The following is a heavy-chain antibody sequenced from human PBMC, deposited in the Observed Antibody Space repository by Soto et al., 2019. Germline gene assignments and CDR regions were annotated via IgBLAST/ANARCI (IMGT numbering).Heavy chain of an antibody. CDR3: AREVRDTAVADFDY. CDR1: GFTFSSYS. J-gene: IGHJ4*02. D-gene: IGHD5-18*01. V-gene: IGHV3-48*02. Sequence: GGSLRLSCAASGFTFSSYSMNWVRQAPGKGLEWVSYISSSISTVHYADSVKGRFTISRDNAKNSLYLQINSLRDEDTSVYYCAREVRDTAVADFDYWGQGTLVTVSS. CDR2: ISSSISTV.